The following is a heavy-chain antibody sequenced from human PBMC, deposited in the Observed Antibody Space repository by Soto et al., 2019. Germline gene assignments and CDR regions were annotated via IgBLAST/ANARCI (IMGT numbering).Heavy chain of an antibody. V-gene: IGHV4-31*03. Sequence: QVQLQESGPGLVKPSQTPSLTCTVSGGSISSGGDYWSWIRQHPGQGMEWLGYIYYSCSTYYNPSQKRRVTTSVNTSKTLFSQKLSSVAAADTVVYYCATAHGDTSGGFGPWGQGTLVTVSS. CDR2: IYYSCST. J-gene: IGHJ5*02. CDR3: ATAHGDTSGGFGP. D-gene: IGHD4-17*01. CDR1: GGSISSGGDY.